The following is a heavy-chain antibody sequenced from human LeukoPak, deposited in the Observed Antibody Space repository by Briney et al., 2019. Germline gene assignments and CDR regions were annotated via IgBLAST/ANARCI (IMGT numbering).Heavy chain of an antibody. Sequence: SQTMSPTSTVSGGSTGTYYWSWDRQPPGKGLECIGYIYVTGNRYNPNLPSLVPISVETSRNQFFLKMSSVTAAYTAVYSCARHVGGGIEDIDVWGKGNKFTVSS. CDR2: IYVTGN. V-gene: IGHV4-4*09. D-gene: IGHD3-16*02. CDR1: GGSTGTYY. J-gene: IGHJ6*03. CDR3: ARHVGGGIEDIDV.